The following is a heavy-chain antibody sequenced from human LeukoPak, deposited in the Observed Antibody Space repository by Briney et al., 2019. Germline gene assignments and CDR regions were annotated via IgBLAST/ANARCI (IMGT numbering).Heavy chain of an antibody. CDR2: ISGSGGST. D-gene: IGHD6-13*01. CDR1: GFTFSSYG. Sequence: GGSLRLSCAASGFTFSSYGMSWVRQAPGKGLEWVSAISGSGGSTYYADSVKGRFTISRDNAKNSLYLQMNSLRAEDTALYYCAKDGGSSWYRAHFDYWGQGTLVTVSS. CDR3: AKDGGSSWYRAHFDY. V-gene: IGHV3-23*01. J-gene: IGHJ4*02.